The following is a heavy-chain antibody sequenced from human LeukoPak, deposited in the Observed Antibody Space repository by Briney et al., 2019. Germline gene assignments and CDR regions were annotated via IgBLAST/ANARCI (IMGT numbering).Heavy chain of an antibody. D-gene: IGHD6-6*01. Sequence: SETLSLTCIVSGVSISTYYWNWIRQPPGKGLEWIGYIYHSGSTNYNPSLQSRVTISVDTSKNQFSLNLNSVTAADTAVYYCARGGAARLHFQNWGQGTLVTVSS. V-gene: IGHV4-59*01. J-gene: IGHJ1*01. CDR3: ARGGAARLHFQN. CDR2: IYHSGST. CDR1: GVSISTYY.